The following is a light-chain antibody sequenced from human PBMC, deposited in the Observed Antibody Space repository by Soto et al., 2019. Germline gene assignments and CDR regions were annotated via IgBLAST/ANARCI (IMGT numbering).Light chain of an antibody. CDR1: QSVSRSY. J-gene: IGKJ2*01. CDR3: HQYGNSPQT. Sequence: EIVLTQSPGTLSLSPGERGILSCRASQSVSRSYLAWYQQKPGQAPRLLIYDASSRATGIPDRFSGSASGTDFTLTITRLEPEDFAVYYCHQYGNSPQTFGQGTKLEIK. V-gene: IGKV3-20*01. CDR2: DAS.